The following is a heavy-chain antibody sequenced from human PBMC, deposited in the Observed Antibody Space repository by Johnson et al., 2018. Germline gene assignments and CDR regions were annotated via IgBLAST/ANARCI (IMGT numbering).Heavy chain of an antibody. Sequence: VQLVQSGAEVKKPGESLKISCKGSGYSFTSYWIGWVRQMPGKGLEWMGIIYPGDSDTRYSPSFQGQVTISADKSISTAYLQWSSLKASDTAMYYCARPNYYDSPAPRRDRYVQHWGQGTLVTVSS. CDR1: GYSFTSYW. V-gene: IGHV5-51*01. CDR3: ARPNYYDSPAPRRDRYVQH. CDR2: IYPGDSDT. J-gene: IGHJ1*01. D-gene: IGHD3-22*01.